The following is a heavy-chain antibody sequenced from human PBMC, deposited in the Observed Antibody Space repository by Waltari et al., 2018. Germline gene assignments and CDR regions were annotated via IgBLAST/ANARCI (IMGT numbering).Heavy chain of an antibody. J-gene: IGHJ6*02. CDR2: IYYSGGT. CDR1: GGSISSSSYY. Sequence: QLQLQESGPGLVKPSETLSLTCTVSGGSISSSSYYWGWIRQPPGKGLEWIGRIYYSGGTYYNPSLKSRVTISVDTSKNQFSLKLSSVTAADTAVYYCARQVYYYGMDVWGQGTTVTVSS. V-gene: IGHV4-39*01. CDR3: ARQVYYYGMDV.